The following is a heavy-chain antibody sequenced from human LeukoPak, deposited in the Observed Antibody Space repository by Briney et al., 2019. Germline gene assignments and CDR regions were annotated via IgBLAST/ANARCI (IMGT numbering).Heavy chain of an antibody. CDR3: ARGRYSYGPHPFYYYYYMDV. D-gene: IGHD5-18*01. Sequence: PSETLSLTCTVSGGSISSYYWSWIRQPPGKGLEWIGYIYYSGSTNYNPSLKSRVTISVDTSKNQFSLKLSSVTAADTAVYYCARGRYSYGPHPFYYYYYMDVWGKGTTVTVSS. J-gene: IGHJ6*03. CDR1: GGSISSYY. V-gene: IGHV4-59*01. CDR2: IYYSGST.